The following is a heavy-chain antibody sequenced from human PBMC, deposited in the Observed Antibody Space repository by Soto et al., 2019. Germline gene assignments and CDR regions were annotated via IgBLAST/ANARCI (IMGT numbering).Heavy chain of an antibody. J-gene: IGHJ5*02. CDR3: ARGASP. V-gene: IGHV1-8*01. CDR2: MNPNSGNT. Sequence: GASVKVSSKASGYTFPSSDINWVRQATGQGLEWLGWMNPNSGNTGYAQKFQGRITLTRSTSINTAYLELSSLSSDASAVYYCARGASPWGRGTLVTVSS. CDR1: GYTFPSSD.